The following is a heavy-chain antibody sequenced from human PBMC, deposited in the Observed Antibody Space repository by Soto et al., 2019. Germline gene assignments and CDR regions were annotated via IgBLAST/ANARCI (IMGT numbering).Heavy chain of an antibody. J-gene: IGHJ6*02. CDR3: ARGHSSNWYDYYYYGMDV. Sequence: GGSLRLSCAASGFTVSSNYMSWVRQAPGKGLEWVSVIYSGGSTYYADSVKGRFTISRDNSKNTLYLQMNSLRAEDTAVYYCARGHSSNWYDYYYYGMDVWSQCTTVTVYS. V-gene: IGHV3-53*01. D-gene: IGHD6-13*01. CDR2: IYSGGST. CDR1: GFTVSSNY.